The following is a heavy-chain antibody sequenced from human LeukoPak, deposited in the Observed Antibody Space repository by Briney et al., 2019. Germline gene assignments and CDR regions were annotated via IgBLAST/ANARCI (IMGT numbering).Heavy chain of an antibody. Sequence: SVKVSCKASGGTFNSYTIGCVRQAPGQGLEWMGDIIPIFGTANYAQKFQGRVTITADESTSTAYMELSSLRSEDTAVYYCARDLGLRFLVDVWGQGTTVTVSS. CDR3: ARDLGLRFLVDV. CDR1: GGTFNSYT. D-gene: IGHD3-3*01. CDR2: IIPIFGTA. V-gene: IGHV1-69*13. J-gene: IGHJ6*02.